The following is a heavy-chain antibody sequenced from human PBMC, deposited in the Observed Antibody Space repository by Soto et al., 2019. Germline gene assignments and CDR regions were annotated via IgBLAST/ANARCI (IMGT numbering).Heavy chain of an antibody. CDR1: GGSFSGYY. V-gene: IGHV4-34*01. Sequence: KASETLSLTCAVYGGSFSGYYWSWIRQPPGKGLEWIGEINHSGSTNYNPSLKSRVTISVDTSKNQFSLKLSSVTAADTAVYYCASPGYCSDGTCYPDYWGQGTLVTVSS. D-gene: IGHD2-15*01. CDR3: ASPGYCSDGTCYPDY. CDR2: INHSGST. J-gene: IGHJ4*02.